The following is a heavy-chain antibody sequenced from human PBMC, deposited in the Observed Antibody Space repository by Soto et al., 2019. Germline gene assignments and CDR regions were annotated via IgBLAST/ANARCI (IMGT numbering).Heavy chain of an antibody. Sequence: QVQLQQWGAGLLKPSETLSLTCAVYGGSFSGYYWTWIRQPPGTGLEWIGEINHSGSTNYNPSLKSRVTLSVDPAKNQFSLKLTSVTAADTAVYYCARDKLTGLFDYWGQGTLVTVSS. D-gene: IGHD2-8*02. CDR2: INHSGST. V-gene: IGHV4-34*01. CDR3: ARDKLTGLFDY. CDR1: GGSFSGYY. J-gene: IGHJ4*02.